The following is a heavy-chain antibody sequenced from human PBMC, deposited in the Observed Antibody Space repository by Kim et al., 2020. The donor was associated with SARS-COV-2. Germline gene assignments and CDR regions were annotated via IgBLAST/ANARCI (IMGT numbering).Heavy chain of an antibody. V-gene: IGHV3-7*03. D-gene: IGHD2-15*01. J-gene: IGHJ4*02. CDR3: ARDRGYCSGGSCYSIFDY. CDR2: IKEDGSEK. CDR1: GVSFNNYW. Sequence: GGSLRLSCAVAGVSFNNYWMGWVRQAPGKGLEWVAHIKEDGSEKYHVDSVEGRFTISRDNAKNSLYLQMNSLRAEDTAMYYCARDRGYCSGGSCYSIFDYWGQGTQVTVSS.